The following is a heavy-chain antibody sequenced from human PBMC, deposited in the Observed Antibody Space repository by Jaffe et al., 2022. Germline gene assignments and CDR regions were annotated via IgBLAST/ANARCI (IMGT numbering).Heavy chain of an antibody. D-gene: IGHD6-13*01. Sequence: QVQLQESGPGLVKPSQTLSLTCTVSGGSISSGSYYWSWIRQPAGKGLEWIGRIYTSGSTNYNPSLKSRVTISVDTSKNQFSLKLSSVTAADTAVYYCARARTCSGYSSSCPPNDAFDIWGQGTMVTVSS. J-gene: IGHJ3*02. CDR3: ARARTCSGYSSSCPPNDAFDI. CDR1: GGSISSGSYY. CDR2: IYTSGST. V-gene: IGHV4-61*02.